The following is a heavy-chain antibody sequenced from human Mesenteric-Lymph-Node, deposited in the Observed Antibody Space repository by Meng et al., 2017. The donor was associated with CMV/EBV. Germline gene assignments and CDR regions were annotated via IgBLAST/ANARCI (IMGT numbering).Heavy chain of an antibody. J-gene: IGHJ6*02. D-gene: IGHD1-14*01. CDR2: IYHSGST. CDR3: ARDGSKYYYYAMDV. Sequence: GSLRLSCTVSGFSIGRSYYWGWIRQPPGKGLEWIGSIYHSGSTFYNPSLKSRVTISVDTSKNQFSPKLSSVTAADTALYYCARDGSKYYYYAMDVWGQGTTVTVSS. CDR1: GFSIGRSYY. V-gene: IGHV4-38-2*02.